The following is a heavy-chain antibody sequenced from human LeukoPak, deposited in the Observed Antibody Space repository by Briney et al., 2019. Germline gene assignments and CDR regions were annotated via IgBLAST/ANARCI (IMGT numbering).Heavy chain of an antibody. Sequence: SGGSLRPSCAVSGFTFNNAWMSWFRQVPGKGLEWVGRIKSKADGGTTHYAAPVKGRFTVSRDDSKSTLYLQMSSLKTEDTAVYYCSADVPTLGSGEFDYWGQGTPVTVSS. V-gene: IGHV3-15*01. D-gene: IGHD3-10*01. J-gene: IGHJ4*02. CDR1: GFTFNNAW. CDR2: IKSKADGGTT. CDR3: SADVPTLGSGEFDY.